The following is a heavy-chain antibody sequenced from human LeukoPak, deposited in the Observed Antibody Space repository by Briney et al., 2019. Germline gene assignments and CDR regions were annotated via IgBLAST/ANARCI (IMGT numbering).Heavy chain of an antibody. D-gene: IGHD6-13*01. V-gene: IGHV1-18*01. Sequence: ASVKVSCKASGYTFTSYGISWVRQAPGQGLEWMGWISAYNGNTNYAQKLQGRVTMTTDTSTSTAYMELRSLRSDDTAVYYCASSYSSSWYAPRYYYYGRDVWGQGTTVTVSS. CDR3: ASSYSSSWYAPRYYYYGRDV. J-gene: IGHJ6*02. CDR2: ISAYNGNT. CDR1: GYTFTSYG.